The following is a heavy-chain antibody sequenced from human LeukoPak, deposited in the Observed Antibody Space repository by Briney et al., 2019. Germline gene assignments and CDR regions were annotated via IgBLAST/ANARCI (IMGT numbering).Heavy chain of an antibody. CDR1: GFTFSSYS. V-gene: IGHV3-21*01. D-gene: IGHD3-3*01. CDR3: ASLTLIWSGYYG. J-gene: IGHJ4*02. CDR2: ISSSSSYI. Sequence: PGXSLRLSGAASGFTFSSYSMNWVRQAPGKGLEWVSSISSSSSYIYYADSVKGRFTISRDHAKNSLYLQINSLTAEDTAVYYCASLTLIWSGYYGGGQGTLVTVSS.